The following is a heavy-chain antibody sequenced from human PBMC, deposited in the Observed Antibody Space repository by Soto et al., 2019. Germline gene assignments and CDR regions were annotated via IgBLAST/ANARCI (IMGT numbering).Heavy chain of an antibody. D-gene: IGHD2-2*01. CDR2: ISYDGSNK. V-gene: IGHV3-30*03. CDR3: ARDPTDVPACWFDP. J-gene: IGHJ5*02. Sequence: GGPLRLSCAASGFTFSNYGMHWVRQAQGKGLEWVAVISYDGSNKYYADSVKGRFTISRDNSKNTLYLQMNSLRAEDTAVYYCARDPTDVPACWFDPWGQGTLVTVSS. CDR1: GFTFSNYG.